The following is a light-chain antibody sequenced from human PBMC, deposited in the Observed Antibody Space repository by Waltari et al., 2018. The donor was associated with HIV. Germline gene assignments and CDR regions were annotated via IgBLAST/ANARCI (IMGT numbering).Light chain of an antibody. CDR3: QQYGSSPLFT. J-gene: IGKJ3*01. V-gene: IGKV3-20*01. Sequence: EIVLTQSPGTLSLSPGESAPLSCRASQIVGSNFLAWYHQKPGQTPRLLIYDASTRATGIPDRFSGSGSGTDFTLTISRLEPEDFAVYYCQQYGSSPLFTFGPGTKVDI. CDR2: DAS. CDR1: QIVGSNF.